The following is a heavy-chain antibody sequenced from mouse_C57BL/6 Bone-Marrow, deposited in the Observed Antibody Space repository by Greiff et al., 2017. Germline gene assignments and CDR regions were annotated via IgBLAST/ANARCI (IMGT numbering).Heavy chain of an antibody. CDR1: GYTFTDYY. CDR2: IYPGSGNT. Sequence: VKLQQSGAELVRPGASVKLSCKASGYTFTDYYINWVKQRPGQGLEWIARIYPGSGNTYYNEKFKGKATLTAEKSSSTAYMQLSSLTSEDSAVYFCARWDGYDAYWGQGTLVTVSA. CDR3: ARWDGYDAY. V-gene: IGHV1-76*01. D-gene: IGHD2-2*01. J-gene: IGHJ3*01.